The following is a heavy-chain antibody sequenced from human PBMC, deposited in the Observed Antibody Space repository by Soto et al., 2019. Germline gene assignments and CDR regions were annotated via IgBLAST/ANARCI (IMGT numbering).Heavy chain of an antibody. CDR1: GFTLGSHR. CDR3: ATVFDL. J-gene: IGHJ5*02. CDR2: IDTDGGGT. Sequence: DVQLVESGGGLVQPGGSLRVSCAASGFTLGSHRIHWVRQPPGKGLEWVSRIDTDGGGTSYADSVKGRFTISTDNAKNRVYLQMNGLRAEDRAVYYCATVFDLWGQGTLVTVSS. V-gene: IGHV3-74*01.